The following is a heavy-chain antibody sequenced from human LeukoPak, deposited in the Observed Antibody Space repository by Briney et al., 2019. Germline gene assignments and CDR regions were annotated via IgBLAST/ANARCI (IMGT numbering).Heavy chain of an antibody. CDR3: ARGSWGIVVPFDY. V-gene: IGHV4-61*02. D-gene: IGHD3-22*01. CDR1: GGSISSGSYY. CDR2: IYASGST. J-gene: IGHJ4*02. Sequence: SETLSLTCTVSGGSISSGSYYWSWIRQPAGKGLEWIGRIYASGSTNYNPSLKSRVTISVDTSKNQFSLKLSSVTAADTAVYYCARGSWGIVVPFDYWGQGTLVTVSS.